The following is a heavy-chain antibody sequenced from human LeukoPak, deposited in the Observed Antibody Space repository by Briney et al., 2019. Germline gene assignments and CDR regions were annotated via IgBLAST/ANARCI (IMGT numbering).Heavy chain of an antibody. CDR2: ISYDGSNK. Sequence: PGGSLRLSCAASGFTFSSYAMHWVRQAPGKGLEWVAVISYDGSNKYYADSVKGRFTISRDNSKNTLYLQMNSLRAEDTAVYYCARDAGLYYFGYWGQGTLVTVSS. CDR3: ARDAGLYYFGY. J-gene: IGHJ4*02. CDR1: GFTFSSYA. D-gene: IGHD6-25*01. V-gene: IGHV3-30*14.